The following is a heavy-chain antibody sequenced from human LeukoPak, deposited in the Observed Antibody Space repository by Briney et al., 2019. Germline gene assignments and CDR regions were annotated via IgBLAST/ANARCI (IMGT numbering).Heavy chain of an antibody. CDR2: ISGSGGST. CDR3: AIRRDIFYYFDY. Sequence: GGSLRLSCAASGFTLSSHAMSGVRQAPGKGLEWVSAISGSGGSTYYADSVKGRFTISRDNSKNTLDLQMNSLRPEDTAVYYCAIRRDIFYYFDYWGQGTLVTVSS. J-gene: IGHJ4*02. V-gene: IGHV3-23*01. D-gene: IGHD2-15*01. CDR1: GFTLSSHA.